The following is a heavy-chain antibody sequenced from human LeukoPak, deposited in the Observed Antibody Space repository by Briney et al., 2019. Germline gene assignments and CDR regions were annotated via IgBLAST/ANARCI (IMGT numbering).Heavy chain of an antibody. V-gene: IGHV4-59*08. CDR1: GDSISSDY. D-gene: IGHD4-17*01. J-gene: IGHJ4*02. CDR2: INNRGTT. Sequence: PSETLSLTCTVSGDSISSDYWSWIRQPPGKGLEWIGFINNRGTTSYNPSLKSRVTISRDMSKNQFALKLSSVSAADTAVYYCARYRDGDRDISLDIWGQGTLVTLSS. CDR3: ARYRDGDRDISLDI.